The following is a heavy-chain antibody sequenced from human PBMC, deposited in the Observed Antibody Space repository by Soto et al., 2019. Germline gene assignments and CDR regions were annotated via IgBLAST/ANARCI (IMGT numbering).Heavy chain of an antibody. J-gene: IGHJ5*02. CDR1: GYTFSNWW. D-gene: IGHD4-17*01. V-gene: IGHV5-51*01. CDR2: IYPSDSQT. Sequence: GESLKISCKGSGYTFSNWWIAWVRQMPGKGLEYMGIIYPSDSQTRYSPSFQGQVTTSADKSINTAYLQWSSLKASDTAIYYCARHGFYGDFSSNYFDPWGQGTLVTVSS. CDR3: ARHGFYGDFSSNYFDP.